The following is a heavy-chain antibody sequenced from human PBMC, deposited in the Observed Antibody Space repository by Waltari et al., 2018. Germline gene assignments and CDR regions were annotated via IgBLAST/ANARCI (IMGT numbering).Heavy chain of an antibody. J-gene: IGHJ4*02. CDR2: LNPSTGGT. V-gene: IGHV1-2*05. CDR1: GYTFTNFF. Sequence: QVLLVQSGAEVKKSGASVKVSCKASGYTFTNFFLHWLRQAPGQGLEWMGRLNPSTGGTDYAQRLQGRLTVTRDTAINTAFLELNTVTSGDTGVYYCARESARWKGYSDYDWGYWGQGTLVTVSS. D-gene: IGHD5-12*01. CDR3: ARESARWKGYSDYDWGY.